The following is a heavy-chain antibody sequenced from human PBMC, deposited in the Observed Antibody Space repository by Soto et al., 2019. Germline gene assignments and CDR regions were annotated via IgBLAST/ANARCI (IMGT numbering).Heavy chain of an antibody. V-gene: IGHV4-38-2*02. Sequence: SETLSLTCTVSGYSISSGYYWGWIRQPPGKGLEWIGTIYYTGSIFYNPSLKGRVTISVDTSKNQFSLKLSSVTAADTAVYYCARVPTIYEVWSGQSWFDPWGQGTLVTVYS. CDR1: GYSISSGYY. J-gene: IGHJ5*02. D-gene: IGHD3-3*01. CDR3: ARVPTIYEVWSGQSWFDP. CDR2: IYYTGSI.